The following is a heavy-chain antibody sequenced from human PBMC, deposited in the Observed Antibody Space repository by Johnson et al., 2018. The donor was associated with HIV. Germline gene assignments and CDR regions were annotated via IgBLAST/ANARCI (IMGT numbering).Heavy chain of an antibody. J-gene: IGHJ3*02. Sequence: QVQLVESGGGLVQPGGSLRLSCAASGFTVSSNYMCWVRQAPGKGLEWVSYISSSGTIVYYTDSVKGRFTISRDNAKNSLSLQMNSLRAEDTAVYYCARSGDSIGSFWAGGAFDIWGQGTMVTVSS. V-gene: IGHV3-11*04. CDR2: ISSSGTIV. D-gene: IGHD3/OR15-3a*01. CDR1: GFTVSSNY. CDR3: ARSGDSIGSFWAGGAFDI.